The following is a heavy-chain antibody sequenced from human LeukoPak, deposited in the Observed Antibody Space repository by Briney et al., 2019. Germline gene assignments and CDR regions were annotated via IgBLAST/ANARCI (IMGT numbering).Heavy chain of an antibody. Sequence: GGSLRLSCAASGFTFSSYAMSWVRQAPGKGLEWVSAISGRGGSTYYADSVKGRFTISRDNSKNTLYLQMNSLRAEDTAVYYCATSPGTYVELDYWGQGTLVTVSS. D-gene: IGHD3-10*01. CDR1: GFTFSSYA. CDR3: ATSPGTYVELDY. CDR2: ISGRGGST. V-gene: IGHV3-23*01. J-gene: IGHJ4*02.